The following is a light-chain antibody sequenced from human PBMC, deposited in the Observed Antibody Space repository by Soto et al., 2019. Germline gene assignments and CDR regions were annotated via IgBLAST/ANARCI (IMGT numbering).Light chain of an antibody. CDR3: QQYNSYSEYT. CDR1: QSISSW. CDR2: KAS. J-gene: IGKJ2*01. Sequence: DIPMTQSPSTLSASVGDRVTITCRASQSISSWLAWYQQTPGKAPKLLIYKASSLESGVPSRFSGSGSGTEFTLTISSLQPDDFATYYCQQYNSYSEYTFGQGTKLEIK. V-gene: IGKV1-5*03.